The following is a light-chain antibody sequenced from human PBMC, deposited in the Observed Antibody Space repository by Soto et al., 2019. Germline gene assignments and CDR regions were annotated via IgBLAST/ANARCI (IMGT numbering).Light chain of an antibody. V-gene: IGKV3-11*01. Sequence: EVVLTQSPATLSLSPGERATLSCRASQNVSTFLDWYQQKPGQSPRLLIYGASNRATGIPARFSVSGSGTGFTLTISSLVPEDFAVSYCQQHSYLPPCTFGQGTRVEIQ. CDR1: QNVSTF. J-gene: IGKJ1*01. CDR2: GAS. CDR3: QQHSYLPPCT.